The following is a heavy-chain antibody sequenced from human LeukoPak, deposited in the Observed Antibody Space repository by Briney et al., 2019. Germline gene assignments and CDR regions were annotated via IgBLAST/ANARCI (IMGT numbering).Heavy chain of an antibody. Sequence: ASVRVSCKASGYTFTNYDVHWVRQATGQGPEWMGWMNANSDNIGYAQKFQGRVTISRDTSISTAYMELRSLRSEDTAVYYCARAYSDTYYNYYMDAWGKGTTVTVSS. CDR2: MNANSDNI. CDR3: ARAYSDTYYNYYMDA. J-gene: IGHJ6*03. D-gene: IGHD4-17*01. V-gene: IGHV1-8*03. CDR1: GYTFTNYD.